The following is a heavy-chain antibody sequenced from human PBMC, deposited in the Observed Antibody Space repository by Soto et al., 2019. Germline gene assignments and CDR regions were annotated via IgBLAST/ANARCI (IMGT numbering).Heavy chain of an antibody. CDR2: IIPIFGTA. Sequence: QVQLVQSGAEVKKPGSSVKVSCKASGGTFSSYAISWVRQAPGQGLEWMGGIIPIFGTANYAQKFQGRVTITADESTSTAYMELSILRSEDTAVYYCARCSRDYLSAYLYYYGMDVWGQGTTVTVSS. V-gene: IGHV1-69*01. CDR3: ARCSRDYLSAYLYYYGMDV. D-gene: IGHD5-12*01. CDR1: GGTFSSYA. J-gene: IGHJ6*02.